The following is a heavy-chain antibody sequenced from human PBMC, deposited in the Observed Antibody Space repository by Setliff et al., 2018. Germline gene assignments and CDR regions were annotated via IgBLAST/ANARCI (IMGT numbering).Heavy chain of an antibody. Sequence: LSLTCAVSGYFISSGSYYWSWVRQPPGKGLEWIGEIYHSGSTNYNPSLKSRVNISVDKSKNQFSLKLSSVTAADTAVYYCARDLYYYDSSGYYIYWGQGTLVTVSS. D-gene: IGHD3-22*01. CDR1: GYFISSGSYY. V-gene: IGHV4-4*02. J-gene: IGHJ4*02. CDR2: IYHSGST. CDR3: ARDLYYYDSSGYYIY.